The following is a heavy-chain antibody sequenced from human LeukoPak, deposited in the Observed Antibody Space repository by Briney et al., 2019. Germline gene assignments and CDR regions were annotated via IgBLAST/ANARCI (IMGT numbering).Heavy chain of an antibody. CDR1: GGSISSYY. J-gene: IGHJ3*02. CDR2: IYYSGST. CDR3: ARLPMGGDRGNSFDI. D-gene: IGHD5-18*01. V-gene: IGHV4-59*08. Sequence: PSETLSLTCTVTGGSISSYYWSWIRQPPGKGLEWIGYIYYSGSTNYNPSLKSRVTISVDTSKNQFSLKLSSVTAADTAVYYCARLPMGGDRGNSFDIWGQGTMVTVSS.